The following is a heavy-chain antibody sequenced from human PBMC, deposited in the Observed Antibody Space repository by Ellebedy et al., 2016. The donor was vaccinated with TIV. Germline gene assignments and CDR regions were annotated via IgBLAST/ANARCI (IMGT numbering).Heavy chain of an antibody. CDR3: ARTPLEEYSSGHSDY. V-gene: IGHV4-39*07. CDR2: IHYSGST. D-gene: IGHD3-22*01. CDR1: RGSISNRNYY. J-gene: IGHJ4*02. Sequence: SETLSLTXTVSRGSISNRNYYWGWIRQPPGKGLEWIGFIHYSGSTYFNSSLKSRVTISVDTSRNQFSLKLRSVTAADTAVYYCARTPLEEYSSGHSDYWGQGTLVTVSS.